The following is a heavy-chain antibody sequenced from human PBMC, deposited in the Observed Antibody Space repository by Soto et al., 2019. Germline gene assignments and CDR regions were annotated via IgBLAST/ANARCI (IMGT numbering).Heavy chain of an antibody. D-gene: IGHD3-22*01. J-gene: IGHJ4*02. CDR3: ATDQLPRDYYDSSGIGIFDY. CDR1: GYTLTELS. CDR2: FDPEDGET. Sequence: ASVKVSCKVSGYTLTELSMHWVRQAPGKGLEWMGGFDPEDGETIYAQKFQGRVTMTEDTSTDTAYMELSSLRSEDTAVYYCATDQLPRDYYDSSGIGIFDYWGQGTLVTVS. V-gene: IGHV1-24*01.